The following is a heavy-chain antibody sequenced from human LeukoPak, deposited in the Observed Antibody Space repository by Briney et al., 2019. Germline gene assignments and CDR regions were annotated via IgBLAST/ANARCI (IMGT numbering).Heavy chain of an antibody. V-gene: IGHV3-73*01. Sequence: GGSLRLSCAASGFTFSGSVMHWVRQASGRGLEWVGRIRSKADSYATAYAASVKGRFTISRDDSKNTAYLQMNSLRTEDTAVYYCTRLWGDCGGDCYSHDFWGQGTLVTVSS. J-gene: IGHJ4*02. D-gene: IGHD2-21*02. CDR1: GFTFSGSV. CDR3: TRLWGDCGGDCYSHDF. CDR2: IRSKADSYAT.